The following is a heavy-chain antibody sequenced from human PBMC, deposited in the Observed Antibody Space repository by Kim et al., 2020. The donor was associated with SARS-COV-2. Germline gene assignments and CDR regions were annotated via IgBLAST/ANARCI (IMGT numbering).Heavy chain of an antibody. CDR3: ARDRSATVTFSDAFDI. V-gene: IGHV4-30-2*05. J-gene: IGHJ3*02. Sequence: PPLRSRVTIAVDTSKNQFSLKLSSVTAADTAVYYCARDRSATVTFSDAFDIWGQGTMVTVSS. D-gene: IGHD4-17*01.